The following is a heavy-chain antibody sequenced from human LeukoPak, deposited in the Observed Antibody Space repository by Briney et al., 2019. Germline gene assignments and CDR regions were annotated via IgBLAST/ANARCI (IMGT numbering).Heavy chain of an antibody. CDR1: GGSISIYY. CDR2: VYDSGRT. V-gene: IGHV4-59*01. J-gene: IGHJ4*02. CDR3: ARDQALEYFDY. Sequence: SETLSLTCTVSGGSISIYYWSWIRQPPGKGLEWIGYVYDSGRTNYNPSLRSRVTMSIDTSKNQFSLKLSSVTAADTAVYYCARDQALEYFDYWGQGALVPISS.